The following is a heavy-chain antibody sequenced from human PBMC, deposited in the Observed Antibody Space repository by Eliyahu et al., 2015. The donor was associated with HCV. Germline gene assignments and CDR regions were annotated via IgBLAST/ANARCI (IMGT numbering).Heavy chain of an antibody. CDR3: ATHTEASALGHFNY. D-gene: IGHD5-18*01. J-gene: IGHJ4*02. V-gene: IGHV1-69*02. CDR1: GXTFSTYT. CDR2: ISPMLEIA. Sequence: QVQLVQSAAEVQKPGSSVKVSCKFSGXTFSTYTISWVRQAPGQGLEWVGRISPMLEIANLAQRFQGRVTITADKSTSSTYMELSSLRSEDAAVYYCATHTEASALGHFNYWGQGTLVTVSS.